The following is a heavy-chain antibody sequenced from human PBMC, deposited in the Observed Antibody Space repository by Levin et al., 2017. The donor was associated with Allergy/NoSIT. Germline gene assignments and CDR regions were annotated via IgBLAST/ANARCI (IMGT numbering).Heavy chain of an antibody. CDR3: ARTLYGTLYFDN. CDR2: IFYTGST. CDR1: GDSIGSGGHA. Sequence: ASETLSLTCTVSGDSIGSGGHAWSWVRQHPGKDLEFLGYIFYTGSTYYNPSLQSRFTMSADKSKNQFSFKLTSVTAADTAVYYCARTLYGTLYFDNWGQGAQVAISS. V-gene: IGHV4-31*03. D-gene: IGHD1/OR15-1a*01. J-gene: IGHJ4*02.